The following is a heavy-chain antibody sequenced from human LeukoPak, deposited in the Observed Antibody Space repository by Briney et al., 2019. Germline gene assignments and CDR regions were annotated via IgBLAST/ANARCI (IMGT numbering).Heavy chain of an antibody. J-gene: IGHJ5*02. CDR1: GYTFTGYY. CDR2: INPNSGGT. CDR3: ARDVAGYCSSTGCYSWFDP. D-gene: IGHD2-2*02. V-gene: IGHV1-2*02. Sequence: ASVKVSCKASGYTFTGYYMHWVRQAPGQGLEWMGWINPNSGGTNYAQKFQGRVTMTRDTSISTAYMELSRLRSDDTAVYYCARDVAGYCSSTGCYSWFDPWGQGTLVTVSS.